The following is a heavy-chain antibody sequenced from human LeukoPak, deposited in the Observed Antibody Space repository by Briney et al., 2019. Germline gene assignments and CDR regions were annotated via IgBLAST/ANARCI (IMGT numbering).Heavy chain of an antibody. V-gene: IGHV1-8*01. D-gene: IGHD6-13*01. CDR1: GYTFTSYD. CDR3: ARGSVAAAGTNYYYGMDV. J-gene: IGHJ6*02. CDR2: MNPNSGNT. Sequence: ASVNVSCTASGYTFTSYDINWVRQAPGQGLEWMGWMNPNSGNTGYAQKFQGRVTMTRNTSISTAYMVLSSLRSEDTAVYYCARGSVAAAGTNYYYGMDVWGQGTTVTVSS.